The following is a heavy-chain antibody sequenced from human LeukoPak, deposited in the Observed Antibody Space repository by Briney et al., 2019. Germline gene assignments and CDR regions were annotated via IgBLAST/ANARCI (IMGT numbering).Heavy chain of an antibody. V-gene: IGHV3-33*08. J-gene: IGHJ3*02. CDR3: ARDRGSGDAFDI. CDR1: GFTFSSYW. D-gene: IGHD6-19*01. Sequence: GGSLRLSCAASGFTFSSYWLHWVRQAPGKGLEWVAVIWFDGSNKYYVDSVKGRFSIARDNSKNTLYLQMNSLRAEDTAVYYCARDRGSGDAFDIWGQGTMVTVSS. CDR2: IWFDGSNK.